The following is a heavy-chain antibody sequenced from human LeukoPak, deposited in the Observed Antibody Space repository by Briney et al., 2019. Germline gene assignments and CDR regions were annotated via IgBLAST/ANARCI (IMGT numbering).Heavy chain of an antibody. D-gene: IGHD3-3*02. Sequence: PGGSLRLSCAASGLIFSRHWMHWVRQAPGEGLVCVARIKKDDTYRDYADSVKGRFTISRDNAKNTLYLQMNSLRVEDTARYYCVRDDDIYGFDYWGQGTVVTVSS. J-gene: IGHJ4*02. CDR1: GLIFSRHW. CDR3: VRDDDIYGFDY. V-gene: IGHV3-74*01. CDR2: IKKDDTYR.